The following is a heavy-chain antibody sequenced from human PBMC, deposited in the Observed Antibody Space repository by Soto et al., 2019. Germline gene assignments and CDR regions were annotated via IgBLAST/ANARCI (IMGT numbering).Heavy chain of an antibody. J-gene: IGHJ4*02. CDR2: ISSSSSYI. V-gene: IGHV3-21*01. CDR1: GFTFSSYS. D-gene: IGHD6-19*01. CDR3: ARDYGREQWLVRGYYFDY. Sequence: EVQLVESGGGLVKPGGSLRLSCAASGFTFSSYSMNWVRQAPGKGLEWVSSISSSSSYIYYADSVKGRFTISGDNAKNSLYLQMNSLRAEDTAVYYCARDYGREQWLVRGYYFDYWGQGTLVTVSS.